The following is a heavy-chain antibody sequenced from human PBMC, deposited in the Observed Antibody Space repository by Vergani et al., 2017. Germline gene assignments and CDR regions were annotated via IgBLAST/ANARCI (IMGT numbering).Heavy chain of an antibody. V-gene: IGHV4-39*07. CDR2: IYYTGST. Sequence: QVQLQESGPGLVKPSETLSLTCTVSGGSISSYYWGWIRQPPGKGLEWIGSIYYTGSTHHNPSLRRRINMSVDTSKNQFSLKLNSVTAADTAMYYCARMGGYDEGDAFRIGYFDSWGPGILVTVSS. CDR3: ARMGGYDEGDAFRIGYFDS. CDR1: GGSISSYY. J-gene: IGHJ4*02. D-gene: IGHD3-22*01.